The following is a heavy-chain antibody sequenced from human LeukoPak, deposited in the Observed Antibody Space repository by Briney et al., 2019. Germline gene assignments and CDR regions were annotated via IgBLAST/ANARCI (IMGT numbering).Heavy chain of an antibody. V-gene: IGHV3-21*04. Sequence: GGSLRLSCAASNFTFSDYSMNWVRQAPGKGLEWVSSISTSSRYIYNADSVKGRFTISSDNAKNSLYLQMNSLRAEDTAVYYCANTYGDYEQWGQGTLVTVSS. CDR3: ANTYGDYEQ. J-gene: IGHJ4*02. D-gene: IGHD4-17*01. CDR2: ISTSSRYI. CDR1: NFTFSDYS.